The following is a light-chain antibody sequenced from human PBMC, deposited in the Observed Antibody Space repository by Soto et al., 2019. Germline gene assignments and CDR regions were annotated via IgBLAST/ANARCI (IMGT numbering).Light chain of an antibody. CDR2: QDN. J-gene: IGLJ2*01. CDR3: QAWDSSTVL. V-gene: IGLV3-1*01. Sequence: SYELTQPPSVSVSSGRTASITCSGDNLGKKYVSWYQQKPGQSPVVAIYQDNKRPSGIPERISGSNSGNTATLTIGGTQAMDEADYYCQAWDSSTVLFGGGTKLTVL. CDR1: NLGKKY.